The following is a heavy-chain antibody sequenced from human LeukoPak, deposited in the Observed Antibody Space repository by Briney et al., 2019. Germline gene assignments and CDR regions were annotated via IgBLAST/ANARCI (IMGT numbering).Heavy chain of an antibody. Sequence: VASVKVSCKASGYTFTTYYMHWVRQPPGQGLQWMGILNPSCGSTTYAQKFQGRVTMTRDTSTSTVYMELSSLRSEDTAVYYCARDGSTWQFDYWGQGTLVTVSS. V-gene: IGHV1-46*01. CDR1: GYTFTTYY. D-gene: IGHD6-13*01. J-gene: IGHJ4*02. CDR2: LNPSCGST. CDR3: ARDGSTWQFDY.